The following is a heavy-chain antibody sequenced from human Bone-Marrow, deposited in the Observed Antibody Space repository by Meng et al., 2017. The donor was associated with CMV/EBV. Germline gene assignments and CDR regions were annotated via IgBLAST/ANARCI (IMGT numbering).Heavy chain of an antibody. Sequence: GESLKISCAASGFTFSSYAMSWVRQAPGKGLEWVSAISGSGGSTYYADSVKGRFTISRDNSKNTLYLQMNSLRAEDTAVYYCARDGAPYYDFWSGFSYGMDVWGQGTTVTVYS. J-gene: IGHJ6*02. CDR3: ARDGAPYYDFWSGFSYGMDV. CDR2: ISGSGGST. V-gene: IGHV3-23*01. CDR1: GFTFSSYA. D-gene: IGHD3-3*01.